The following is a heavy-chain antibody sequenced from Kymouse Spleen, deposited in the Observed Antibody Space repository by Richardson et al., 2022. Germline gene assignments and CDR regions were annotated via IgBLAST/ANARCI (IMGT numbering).Heavy chain of an antibody. J-gene: IGHJ6*02. CDR3: ARDCSSTSCYGYYYYYGMDV. CDR2: ISSSGSTI. Sequence: QVQLVESGGGLVKPGGSLRLSCAASGFTFSDYYMSWIRQAPGKGLEWVSYISSSGSTIYYADSVKGRFTISRDNAKNSLYLQMNSLRAEDTAVYYCARDCSSTSCYGYYYYYGMDVWGQGTTVTVSS. V-gene: IGHV3-11*01. CDR1: GFTFSDYY. D-gene: IGHD2-2*02.